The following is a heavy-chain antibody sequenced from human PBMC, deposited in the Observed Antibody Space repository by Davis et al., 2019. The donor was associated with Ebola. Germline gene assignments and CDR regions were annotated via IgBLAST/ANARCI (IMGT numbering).Heavy chain of an antibody. CDR3: ARDIAAAFHLYYYYGMDV. J-gene: IGHJ6*02. CDR2: ISSSGSTI. D-gene: IGHD6-13*01. V-gene: IGHV3-48*03. CDR1: GFTFSSYA. Sequence: GESLKISCAASGFTFSSYAMNWVRQAPGKGLEWVSYISSSGSTIYYADSVKGRFTISRDNAKNSLYLQMNSLRAEDTAVYYCARDIAAAFHLYYYYGMDVWGQGTTVTASS.